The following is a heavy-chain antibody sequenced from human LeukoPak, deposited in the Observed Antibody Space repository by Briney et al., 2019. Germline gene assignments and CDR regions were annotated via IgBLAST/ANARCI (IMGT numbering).Heavy chain of an antibody. CDR1: GFAFSSFA. V-gene: IGHV3-33*03. Sequence: GRSLRLSCAASGFAFSSFAMHWVRQAPGKGLEWVAIIWYDGSNKYYADSAKGRFTISRDNSKNTVSLQMNSPRAEDTAIYYCAKDQRGSYFYYFDYWGQGTLVTVSS. CDR3: AKDQRGSYFYYFDY. CDR2: IWYDGSNK. J-gene: IGHJ4*02. D-gene: IGHD1-26*01.